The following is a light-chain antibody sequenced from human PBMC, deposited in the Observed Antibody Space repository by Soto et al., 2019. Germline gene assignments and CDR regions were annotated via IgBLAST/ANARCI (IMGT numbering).Light chain of an antibody. CDR2: KAS. Sequence: DIQMTQSPSTLSGSVGDRVTITCRASQSFNTWLAWYQQKPGKAPNLLIYKASSLASGVPSRFSGSGSGTEFTLTISSLQPDDLATYYCQQYNSFPWTFGQGTKVDI. CDR1: QSFNTW. CDR3: QQYNSFPWT. J-gene: IGKJ1*01. V-gene: IGKV1-5*03.